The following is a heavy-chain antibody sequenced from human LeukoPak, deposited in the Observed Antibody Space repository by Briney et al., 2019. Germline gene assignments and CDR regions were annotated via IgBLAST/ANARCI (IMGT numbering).Heavy chain of an antibody. CDR3: SNSRPDSYIDS. Sequence: GGSLRLSCAASGFTFSSYGISWVRQAPGKGLEWVANIKQDGSEKYYVDSVKGRFTISRDSAQNSVHLQMNSLRPEDTAFYYCSNSRPDSYIDSWGQGTLVTVST. CDR1: GFTFSSYG. CDR2: IKQDGSEK. J-gene: IGHJ4*02. V-gene: IGHV3-7*03. D-gene: IGHD1-14*01.